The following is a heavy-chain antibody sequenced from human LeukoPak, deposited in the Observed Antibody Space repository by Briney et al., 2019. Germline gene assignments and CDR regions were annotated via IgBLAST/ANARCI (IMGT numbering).Heavy chain of an antibody. CDR1: GYTFTDYY. J-gene: IGHJ4*02. CDR2: INPNSDGT. CDR3: ARVPLYYSDSSGPPDY. Sequence: ASVKVSCKASGYTFTDYYMHWVRQAPGQGLEWMGWINPNSDGTNYAQKFQGRVTMTRDTSISTAYMELSRLTSDDTAVYYCARVPLYYSDSSGPPDYWGQGTLVTVSS. D-gene: IGHD3-22*01. V-gene: IGHV1-2*02.